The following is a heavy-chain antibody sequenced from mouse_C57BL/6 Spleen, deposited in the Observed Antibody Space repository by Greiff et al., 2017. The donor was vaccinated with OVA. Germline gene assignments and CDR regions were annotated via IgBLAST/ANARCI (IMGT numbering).Heavy chain of an antibody. J-gene: IGHJ2*01. CDR3: ARSGLLQGNFDY. V-gene: IGHV2-2*01. CDR2: IWSGGSR. D-gene: IGHD2-3*01. CDR1: GFSLTSYG. Sequence: VQLVESGPGLVQPSQSLSITCTVSGFSLTSYGVHWVRQSPGKGLEWLGVIWSGGSRDYNAAFISRLSISKDNSKSQVFFKMNSLQADDTAIYYCARSGLLQGNFDYWGQGTTLTVSS.